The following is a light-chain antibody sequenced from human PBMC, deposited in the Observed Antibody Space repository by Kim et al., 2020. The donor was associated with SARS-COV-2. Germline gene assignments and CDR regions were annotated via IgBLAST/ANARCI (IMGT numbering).Light chain of an antibody. V-gene: IGLV3-21*04. CDR3: QVWDSLTHHYV. CDR1: NIGSKS. CDR2: YDT. Sequence: APGKTASITCGGNNIGSKSVHWYQQKAGQAPVVVIYYDTDRPSGIPERFSGSNSGNTATLTISGVEAGDEAAYYCQVWDSLTHHYVFGTGTKVTVL. J-gene: IGLJ1*01.